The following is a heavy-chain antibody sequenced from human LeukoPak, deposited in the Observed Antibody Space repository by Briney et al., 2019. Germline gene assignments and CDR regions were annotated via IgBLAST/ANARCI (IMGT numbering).Heavy chain of an antibody. CDR1: GFTFSSYG. CDR2: ISGSDDGT. CDR3: AKSPVSSCRGSFCYPFDY. V-gene: IGHV3-23*01. D-gene: IGHD2-15*01. Sequence: PGRSLRLSCAASGFTFSSYGMSWVRQAPGKGLEWVSAISGSDDGTYYADSVKGRFTISRDNSRNTLYLQMNTLRAEDTAVYFCAKSPVSSCRGSFCYPFDYWGQGNLVTVSS. J-gene: IGHJ4*02.